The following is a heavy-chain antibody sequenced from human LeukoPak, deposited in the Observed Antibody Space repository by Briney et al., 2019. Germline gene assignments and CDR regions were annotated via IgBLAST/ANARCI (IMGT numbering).Heavy chain of an antibody. CDR1: GFTFSNYW. CDR2: INSDGSST. CDR3: AKAGGSARYYFDY. V-gene: IGHV3-74*01. Sequence: GGSLRLSCAASGFTFSNYWMHWVRQAPGKGLVWVSRINSDGSSTGYADSVKGRFTISRDNAKNTLYLQMNSLRAEDTAVYYCAKAGGSARYYFDYWGQGTLVTVSS. J-gene: IGHJ4*02. D-gene: IGHD2-15*01.